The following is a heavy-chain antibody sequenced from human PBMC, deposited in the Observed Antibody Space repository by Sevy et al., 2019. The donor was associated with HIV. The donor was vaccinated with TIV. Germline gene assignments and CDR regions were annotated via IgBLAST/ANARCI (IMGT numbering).Heavy chain of an antibody. CDR2: IKSDGSST. CDR1: GFTFTNAW. J-gene: IGHJ5*02. CDR3: ARDRSGSYHVSDNWFDP. Sequence: GGSLRLSCAASGFTFTNAWMNWVRQAPGKGLVWVSRIKSDGSSTSYADSVKGRFTISRDNAKNTLYLQMNSLRAEDTAVYYCARDRSGSYHVSDNWFDPWGQGTLVTVSS. V-gene: IGHV3-74*01. D-gene: IGHD1-26*01.